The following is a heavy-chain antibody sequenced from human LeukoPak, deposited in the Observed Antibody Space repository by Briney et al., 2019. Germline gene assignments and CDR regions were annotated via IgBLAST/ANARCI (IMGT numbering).Heavy chain of an antibody. CDR2: ISVYNGNT. D-gene: IGHD6-19*01. J-gene: IGHJ4*02. V-gene: IGHV1-18*01. Sequence: ASVKVSCKASGGTFSSYGISWVRQAPGQGLEWMGWISVYNGNTNYAQKLQGRVTMTTDTSTSTAYMELRSLRSDDTAVYCCARALAEQWLFDYWGQGTLVTVSS. CDR1: GGTFSSYG. CDR3: ARALAEQWLFDY.